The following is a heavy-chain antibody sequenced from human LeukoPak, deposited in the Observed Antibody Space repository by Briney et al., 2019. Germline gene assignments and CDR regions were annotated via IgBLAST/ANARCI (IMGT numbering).Heavy chain of an antibody. CDR3: ARRTDWGYYFDY. CDR1: GYSFTSYW. CDR2: IYPGDSHT. V-gene: IGHV5-51*01. D-gene: IGHD2-15*01. Sequence: GESLKISCKGSGYSFTSYWIAWVRPMPGKGLEWMGIIYPGDSHTKYSPSFEGQVTISADKSISTAYLQWSGLKASDTAIYYCARRTDWGYYFDYWGQGTLVTVSS. J-gene: IGHJ4*02.